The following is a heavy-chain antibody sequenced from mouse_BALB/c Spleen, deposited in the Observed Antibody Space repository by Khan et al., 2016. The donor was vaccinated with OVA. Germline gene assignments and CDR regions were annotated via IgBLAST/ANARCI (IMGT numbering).Heavy chain of an antibody. CDR3: ARGNYYGYAMDY. Sequence: EVQLQESGPGLVKPSQSLSLTCTVTGYSITSNYAWNWIRQLPGNKLEWMGYISYSGSTSYNPSLKSRISITRDTSKNPFFLQLNSVTTEDAATYYGARGNYYGYAMDYWGQGTSVTVSS. CDR1: GYSITSNYA. CDR2: ISYSGST. J-gene: IGHJ4*01. D-gene: IGHD1-1*01. V-gene: IGHV3-2*02.